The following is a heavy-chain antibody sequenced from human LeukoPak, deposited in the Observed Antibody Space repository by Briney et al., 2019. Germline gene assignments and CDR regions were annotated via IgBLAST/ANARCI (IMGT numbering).Heavy chain of an antibody. Sequence: PGGSLRLSCAASGFTFSSYAMSWVRQAPGKGLEWVSSISTTSSYINYADSVKGRFTVSRDNAKNSLYLQMNSLRAEDTAVHYCARWYYGSGGYCFDYWGQGTLVTVSS. D-gene: IGHD3-10*01. V-gene: IGHV3-21*01. CDR1: GFTFSSYA. CDR3: ARWYYGSGGYCFDY. J-gene: IGHJ4*02. CDR2: ISTTSSYI.